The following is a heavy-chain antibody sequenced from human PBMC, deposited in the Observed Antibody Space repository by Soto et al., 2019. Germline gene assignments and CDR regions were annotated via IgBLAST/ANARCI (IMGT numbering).Heavy chain of an antibody. V-gene: IGHV3-33*01. CDR1: GFTFTDYG. CDR2: IWYDGSNK. Sequence: GGSLRLSCAASGFTFTDYGMHWVRQAPGKGLEWVAIIWYDGSNKYYTDSVKGRFTISRDSSNNTLYLQMNSLRAEDTAMYYSARDTLRDYGAYFYFDSWGQGTLVTVSS. J-gene: IGHJ4*02. CDR3: ARDTLRDYGAYFYFDS. D-gene: IGHD4-17*01.